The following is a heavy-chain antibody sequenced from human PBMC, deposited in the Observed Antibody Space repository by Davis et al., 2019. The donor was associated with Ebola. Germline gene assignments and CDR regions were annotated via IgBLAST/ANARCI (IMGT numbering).Heavy chain of an antibody. J-gene: IGHJ5*02. D-gene: IGHD2-2*01. CDR2: IYYSGST. CDR3: AAWIHCSSTSCSQTFDP. Sequence: MPSETLSLTCTVSGGSISSSSYYWGWIRQPPGKGLEWIGSIYYSGSTYYNPSLKSRVTISVDTSKNQFSLKLSSVTAADTAVYYCAAWIHCSSTSCSQTFDPWGQGTLVTVSS. CDR1: GGSISSSSYY. V-gene: IGHV4-39*01.